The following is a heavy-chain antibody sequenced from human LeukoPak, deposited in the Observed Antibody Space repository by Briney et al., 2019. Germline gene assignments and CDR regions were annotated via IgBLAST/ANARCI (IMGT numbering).Heavy chain of an antibody. D-gene: IGHD3-22*01. J-gene: IGHJ4*02. CDR2: IYYSGST. CDR3: ARGSYSDSSGYYRKSFDY. CDR1: GGSISSSSYY. Sequence: SETLSLTCTVSGGSISSSSYYWGWIRQPPGKGLEWIGSIYYSGSTYYNPSLKSRVTISVDTSKNQFSLKLSSVTAADTAVYYCARGSYSDSSGYYRKSFDYWGQGTLVTVSS. V-gene: IGHV4-39*07.